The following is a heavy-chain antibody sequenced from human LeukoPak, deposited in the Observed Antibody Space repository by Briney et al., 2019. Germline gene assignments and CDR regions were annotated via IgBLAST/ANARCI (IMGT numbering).Heavy chain of an antibody. D-gene: IGHD3-3*02. CDR3: ASYPRSVSTPPFDY. Sequence: ASVKVSCNASGYSFTAQYMHWFRQAPGPGLEWMGCINPNNGDTKYAQRFLGRVIMTRATSTTTAYMELNSLRSDDTAVYSCASYPRSVSTPPFDYWGQGTLVTASS. J-gene: IGHJ4*02. V-gene: IGHV1-2*02. CDR1: GYSFTAQY. CDR2: INPNNGDT.